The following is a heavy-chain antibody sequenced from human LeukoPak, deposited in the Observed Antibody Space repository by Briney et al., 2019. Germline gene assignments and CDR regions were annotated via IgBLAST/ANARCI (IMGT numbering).Heavy chain of an antibody. J-gene: IGHJ3*02. D-gene: IGHD7-27*01. CDR1: GXIVSINY. CDR3: ARGLGIGAFDI. Sequence: GGSLRLSCAASGXIVSINYMSWVRQAPGKGLEWVSVLYSGGSTYYADSVKGRFTISRDNSKNALYLQMNSLRAEDTAMYYCARGLGIGAFDIWGQGTMVTVYS. CDR2: LYSGGST. V-gene: IGHV3-53*01.